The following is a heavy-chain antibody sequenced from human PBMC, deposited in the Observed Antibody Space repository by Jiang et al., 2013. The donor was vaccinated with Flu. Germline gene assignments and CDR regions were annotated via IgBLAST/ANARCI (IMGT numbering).Heavy chain of an antibody. J-gene: IGHJ4*02. D-gene: IGHD4-11*01. V-gene: IGHV3-48*03. Sequence: QLLESGGGSVQPGGSLRLSCAASGFTFSSYDMNWVRQAPGKGLEWVSYIDRSGTTIYYADSVKGRFTIARDNAKKSLYLQMNSLGAEDTAVYYCARDTRQYLVRGGFDYWGQGALVIVSS. CDR3: ARDTRQYLVRGGFDY. CDR1: GFTFSSYD. CDR2: IDRSGTTI.